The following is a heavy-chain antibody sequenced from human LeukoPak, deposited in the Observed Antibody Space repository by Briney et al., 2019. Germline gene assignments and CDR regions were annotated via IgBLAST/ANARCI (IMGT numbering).Heavy chain of an antibody. CDR2: IYPGDSDT. V-gene: IGHV5-51*01. CDR3: ARLLGSGYSGFYYFDY. CDR1: GYSFTSYW. J-gene: IGHJ4*02. Sequence: GESLKISCKGSGYSFTSYWIGWVRQMPGKGLEWMGIIYPGDSDTRYSPSFQGQVTISADKSISTAYLQWSSLKASDTAMYYCARLLGSGYSGFYYFDYWGQGTLVTVSS. D-gene: IGHD3-9*01.